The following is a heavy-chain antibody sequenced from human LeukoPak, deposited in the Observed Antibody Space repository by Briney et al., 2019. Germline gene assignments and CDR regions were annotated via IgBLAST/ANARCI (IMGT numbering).Heavy chain of an antibody. CDR1: GGSISSGGYS. CDR3: ARDTLAAAGSFWFDP. V-gene: IGHV4-30-2*01. Sequence: SETLSPTCAVSGGSISSGGYSWSWIRQPPGKGLEWIGYIYHSGSTYYNPSLKSRVTISVDRSKNQFSLKLSSVTAADTAVYYCARDTLAAAGSFWFDPWGQGTLVTVSS. J-gene: IGHJ5*02. CDR2: IYHSGST. D-gene: IGHD6-13*01.